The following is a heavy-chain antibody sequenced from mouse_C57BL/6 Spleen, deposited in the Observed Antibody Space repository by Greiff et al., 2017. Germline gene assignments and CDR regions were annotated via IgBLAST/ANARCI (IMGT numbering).Heavy chain of an antibody. CDR2: IHPNSGNT. V-gene: IGHV1-64*01. D-gene: IGHD1-1*01. J-gene: IGHJ2*01. Sequence: QVQLQHPGAELVKPGASVKLSCKASGYTFTSYWMHWVKQRPGQGLEWIGMIHPNSGNTNYNEKFKSQATLTVDKSSSTAYMQLSSLTSEDSAVYCCARVGYYVGGHYWGQGTTLTVSS. CDR1: GYTFTSYW. CDR3: ARVGYYVGGHY.